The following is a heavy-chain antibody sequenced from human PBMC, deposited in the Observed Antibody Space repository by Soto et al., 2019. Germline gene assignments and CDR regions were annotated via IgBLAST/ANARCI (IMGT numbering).Heavy chain of an antibody. Sequence: QVQLQQWGAGLLKPSETLSLTCAVYGGSFSGYYWSWIRQPPGKGLEWIGEVNHSGSTNYNPSLKSRVTISVDTSKNQFSLKLSSVTAADTAVYYCARGLRSTVWGQGTTVTVSS. CDR2: VNHSGST. CDR1: GGSFSGYY. D-gene: IGHD3-3*01. CDR3: ARGLRSTV. V-gene: IGHV4-34*01. J-gene: IGHJ6*02.